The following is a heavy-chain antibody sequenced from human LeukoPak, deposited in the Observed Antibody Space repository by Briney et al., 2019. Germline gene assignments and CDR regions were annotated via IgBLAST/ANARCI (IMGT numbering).Heavy chain of an antibody. CDR2: IYYSGST. CDR3: ARDMGIQLWPLFDY. D-gene: IGHD5-18*01. Sequence: SETLSLTCTVSGGSISSGGYSWSWIRQHPGKGLEWIGYIYYSGSTYYNPSLKSRVTISVDTSKNQFSLKLSSVTAADTAVYYCARDMGIQLWPLFDYWGQGTLVTVSS. V-gene: IGHV4-31*03. J-gene: IGHJ4*02. CDR1: GGSISSGGYS.